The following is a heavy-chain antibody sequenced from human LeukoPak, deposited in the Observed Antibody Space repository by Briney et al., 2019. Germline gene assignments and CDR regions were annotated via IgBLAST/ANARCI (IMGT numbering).Heavy chain of an antibody. CDR3: ARFPSFYDLSGAANAFDI. D-gene: IGHD2-15*01. CDR1: GGSISSYY. V-gene: IGHV4-59*12. CDR2: IYYSGST. Sequence: SETLSLTCTVSGGSISSYYWSWIRQPPGKGLEWIGYIYYSGSTNYNPSLKSRVTISVDKSKNQFSLKLSSVTAADTAVYYCARFPSFYDLSGAANAFDIWGQGTMVIVSS. J-gene: IGHJ3*02.